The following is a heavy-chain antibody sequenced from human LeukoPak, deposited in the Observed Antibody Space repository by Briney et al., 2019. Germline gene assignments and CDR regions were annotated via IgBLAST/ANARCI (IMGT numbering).Heavy chain of an antibody. V-gene: IGHV1-24*01. CDR3: ARDRGIAAKGAFDI. CDR2: FDPEDGET. D-gene: IGHD6-13*01. J-gene: IGHJ3*02. Sequence: ASVKVSCKVSGYTLTELSMHWVRQAPGKGLEWMGGFDPEDGETMYAQRFQGRVTMTRDTSISTAYMELSRLRSDDTAVYYCARDRGIAAKGAFDIWGQGTMVTVSS. CDR1: GYTLTELS.